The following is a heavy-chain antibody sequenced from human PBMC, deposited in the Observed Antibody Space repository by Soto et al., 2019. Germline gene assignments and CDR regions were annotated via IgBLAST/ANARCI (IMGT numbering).Heavy chain of an antibody. CDR1: GFTVGNNY. Sequence: VQLVESGGGLIQPGGSLKLSGAASGFTVGNNYMSWVRQAPGKGLEWVSLIYSTGTTKYADSVKGRFTVSRDNAKNTLYLQMNSLRAEDTAVYYCAKDGRGSGSHYNSFGYWGQGTLVTVSS. J-gene: IGHJ4*02. D-gene: IGHD3-10*01. CDR3: AKDGRGSGSHYNSFGY. V-gene: IGHV3-53*01. CDR2: IYSTGTT.